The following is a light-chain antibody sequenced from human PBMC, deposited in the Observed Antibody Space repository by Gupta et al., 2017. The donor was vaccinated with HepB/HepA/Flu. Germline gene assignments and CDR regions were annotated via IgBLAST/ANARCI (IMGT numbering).Light chain of an antibody. CDR1: RGINIW. CDR3: QQTDSFPWT. CDR2: TAS. V-gene: IGKV1-12*02. Sequence: DIQMTQSPSSVSASVGDRVTITCRASRGINIWLAWYQQKPGKAPNLLISTASSLQSGVPSRFSGGGSGTDFTLTISSRQSEDVGTYYCQQTDSFPWTFGQGTXVEIK. J-gene: IGKJ1*01.